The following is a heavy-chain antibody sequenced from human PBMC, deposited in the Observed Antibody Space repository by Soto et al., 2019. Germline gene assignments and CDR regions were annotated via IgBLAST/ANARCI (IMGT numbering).Heavy chain of an antibody. D-gene: IGHD3-3*01. V-gene: IGHV3-64D*06. CDR2: ISSNGGST. CDR3: FKFNFYDVWSGSVDF. J-gene: IGHJ4*02. CDR1: GFTFSSYA. Sequence: GGTLRLSCSASGFTFSSYAMHWVRQAPGKGLEYVSAISSNGGSTYYADSVKGRFTISRDNSKNTLYLQMSSLRAEDTAVYYCFKFNFYDVWSGSVDFCGQGTLVTVSS.